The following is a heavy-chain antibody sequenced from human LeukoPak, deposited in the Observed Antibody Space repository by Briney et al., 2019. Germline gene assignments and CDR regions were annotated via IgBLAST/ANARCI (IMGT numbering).Heavy chain of an antibody. D-gene: IGHD6-13*01. Sequence: SETLSLTCTVSGGSISSYYWSWIRQPPGKGLEWIGYIYYSGGTNYNPSLKSRVTISVDTSKNQFSLKLSSVTAADTAVYYCARSSSSSWYESYYYYGMDVWGQGTTVTVSS. CDR3: ARSSSSSWYESYYYYGMDV. CDR2: IYYSGGT. J-gene: IGHJ6*02. V-gene: IGHV4-59*01. CDR1: GGSISSYY.